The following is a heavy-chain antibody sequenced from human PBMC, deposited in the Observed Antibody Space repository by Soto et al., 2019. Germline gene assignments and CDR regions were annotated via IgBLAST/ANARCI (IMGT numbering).Heavy chain of an antibody. J-gene: IGHJ4*02. Sequence: GESLKISCKGSGYSFTSYWIGWVRQMPGKGLEWMGIIYPGVSDTRYSPSFQGQVTISADKSISTAYLQWSSLKASDTAMYYCARGPENCSSTSCYPPNYDYWGQGTLVTVSS. CDR2: IYPGVSDT. CDR3: ARGPENCSSTSCYPPNYDY. D-gene: IGHD2-2*01. CDR1: GYSFTSYW. V-gene: IGHV5-51*01.